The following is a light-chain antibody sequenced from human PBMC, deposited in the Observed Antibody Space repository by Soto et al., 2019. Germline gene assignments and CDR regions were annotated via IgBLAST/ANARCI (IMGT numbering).Light chain of an antibody. CDR3: QQYDNRPRT. CDR2: DAS. V-gene: IGKV1-33*01. J-gene: IGKJ4*01. CDR1: QDISNY. Sequence: DIQMTQSPSSLSASVGDRVTITCQASQDISNYLNWYQQKPGKSPKLLIYDASNLETGVPSRFSGSGSGTDFTFTISSLQPEDIATYYSQQYDNRPRTFGGGTKVEIK.